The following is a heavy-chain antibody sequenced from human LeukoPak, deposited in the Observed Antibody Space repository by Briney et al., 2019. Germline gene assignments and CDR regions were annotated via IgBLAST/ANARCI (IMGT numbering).Heavy chain of an antibody. D-gene: IGHD4-17*01. CDR2: IRYDGSNK. Sequence: PGGSLRLSCAASGFTFSSYGMHWVRQAPGKGLEWVAFIRYDGSNKYYADSVKGRFTISRDNSKNTLYLQMNSLRAEDTAVYYCAKGGHADYGDYSHLWYFDLWGRGTLVTVSS. CDR3: AKGGHADYGDYSHLWYFDL. CDR1: GFTFSSYG. V-gene: IGHV3-30*02. J-gene: IGHJ2*01.